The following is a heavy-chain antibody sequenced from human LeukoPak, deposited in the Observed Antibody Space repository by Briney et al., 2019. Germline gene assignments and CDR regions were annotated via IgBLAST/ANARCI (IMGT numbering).Heavy chain of an antibody. Sequence: SETLSLTCTVSGGSISSSSYYWGWIRQPPGTGLEWIGSIYYSGSTYYNPSLKSRVTISVDTSKNQFSLKLSSVTAADTAVYYCARHPRSYYYYYMDVWGKGTTVTVSS. CDR3: ARHPRSYYYYYMDV. CDR2: IYYSGST. J-gene: IGHJ6*03. CDR1: GGSISSSSYY. V-gene: IGHV4-39*01.